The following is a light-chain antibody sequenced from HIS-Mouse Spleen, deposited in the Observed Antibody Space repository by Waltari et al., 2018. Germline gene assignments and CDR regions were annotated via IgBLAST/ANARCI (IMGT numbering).Light chain of an antibody. CDR3: QAWDSSTVV. Sequence: SYELTQPPSVFGSPGQPASLPCSGDKLGEKFACWYQQKPGQSPVLVFYQDSKRPSGIPERFSGSNSGNTATLTISGTQAMDEADYYCQAWDSSTVVFGGGTKLTVL. J-gene: IGLJ2*01. V-gene: IGLV3-1*01. CDR1: KLGEKF. CDR2: QDS.